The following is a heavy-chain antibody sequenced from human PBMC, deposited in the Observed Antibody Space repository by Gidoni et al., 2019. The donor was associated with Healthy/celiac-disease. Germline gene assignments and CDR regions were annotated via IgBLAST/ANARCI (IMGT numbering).Heavy chain of an antibody. CDR1: GGSIRSYY. CDR3: ARVRHSGSYYGYYYYYGMDV. CDR2: IYYSGST. Sequence: QVQLQESGPGLVKPSETLSLTCTVSGGSIRSYYWSWIRQPPVKGLEWIGYIYYSGSTNYNPSLKSRVTISVDTSKNQFSLKLSSVTAADTAVYYCARVRHSGSYYGYYYYYGMDVWGQGTTVTVSS. D-gene: IGHD1-26*01. J-gene: IGHJ6*02. V-gene: IGHV4-59*01.